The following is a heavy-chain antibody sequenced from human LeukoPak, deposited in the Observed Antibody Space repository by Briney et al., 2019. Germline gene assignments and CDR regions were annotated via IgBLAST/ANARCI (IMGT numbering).Heavy chain of an antibody. CDR2: IYYSGST. J-gene: IGHJ3*02. Sequence: SETLSLTCTVSGGSISSSSYYWGWIRQPPGRGLEWIGSIYYSGSTYYNPSLKSRVTISVDTSKNQFPLKLSSVTAADTAVYYCASRFGGPDAFDIWGQGTMVTVSS. CDR1: GGSISSSSYY. D-gene: IGHD3-3*01. V-gene: IGHV4-39*01. CDR3: ASRFGGPDAFDI.